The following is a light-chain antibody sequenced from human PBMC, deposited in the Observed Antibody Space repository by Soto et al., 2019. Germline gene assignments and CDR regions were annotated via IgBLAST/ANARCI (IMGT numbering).Light chain of an antibody. V-gene: IGKV3-15*01. J-gene: IGKJ1*01. CDR1: QSVGNN. CDR2: GAF. Sequence: EIVMAQSPATLSVSPGEMATLSFSTSQSVGNNLAWYQQKPGQAPRLLMYGAFIRAPGLPVRFRGTGSGTEFTLTISRLEPEDLAVYYCQQYGSSPPKTFGQGTKVDIK. CDR3: QQYGSSPPKT.